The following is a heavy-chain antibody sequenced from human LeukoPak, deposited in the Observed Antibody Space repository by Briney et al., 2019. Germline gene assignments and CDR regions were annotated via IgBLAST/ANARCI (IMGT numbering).Heavy chain of an antibody. D-gene: IGHD1-14*01. V-gene: IGHV3-7*01. CDR1: GFTFNNYW. J-gene: IGHJ4*02. CDR2: IKQDESEK. CDR3: ARVGETGDFDY. Sequence: GGSLRLSCSASGFTFNNYWMTWVRQAPGKGPEWVANIKQDESEKNYVDSVKGRVTISRDNAKNSLYLQMWSLRVEDTAVYFCARVGETGDFDYWRQGALVTVSS.